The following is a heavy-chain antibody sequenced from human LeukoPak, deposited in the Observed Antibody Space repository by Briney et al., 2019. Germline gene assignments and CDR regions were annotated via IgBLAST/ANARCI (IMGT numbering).Heavy chain of an antibody. CDR1: GFTFSSYG. D-gene: IGHD3-22*01. CDR3: AKDRATMMGVIRMTPRGQFDY. V-gene: IGHV3-30*02. CDR2: IRSDGSNK. J-gene: IGHJ4*02. Sequence: PGGSLRLSCAASGFTFSSYGMHWVRQSPGRGLEWVAFIRSDGSNKYYADSVKGRFTISRDNSKHTLFLQMNSLRAEDTALYYCAKDRATMMGVIRMTPRGQFDYWGQGTLVTVSS.